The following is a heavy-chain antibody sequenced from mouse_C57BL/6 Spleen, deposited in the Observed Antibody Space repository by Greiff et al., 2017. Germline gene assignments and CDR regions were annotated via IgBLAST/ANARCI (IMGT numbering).Heavy chain of an antibody. CDR3: AREVGSSPFAY. CDR2: IHPNSGST. Sequence: QVQLQHPGAELVKPGASVKLSCKASGYTFTSYWMHWVKQRPGQGLEWIGMIHPNSGSTNYNEKFKSKATLTVDKSSSTAYMQLSSLTSEDSAVYYCAREVGSSPFAYWGQGTLVTVSA. D-gene: IGHD1-1*01. V-gene: IGHV1-64*01. CDR1: GYTFTSYW. J-gene: IGHJ3*01.